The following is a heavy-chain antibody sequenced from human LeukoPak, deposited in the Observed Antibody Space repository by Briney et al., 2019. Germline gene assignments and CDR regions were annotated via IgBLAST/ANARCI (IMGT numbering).Heavy chain of an antibody. V-gene: IGHV1-18*01. Sequence: ASVKVSCKASGYTFTSYGISWVRQAPGQGLEWMGWISANNGNTNYAQKLQGRVTMTTDTSTSTAYMELRSLRSDDTAVYYCARVNSGWSTGLYVRFDPWGQGTLVTVSS. J-gene: IGHJ5*02. CDR1: GYTFTSYG. D-gene: IGHD6-19*01. CDR2: ISANNGNT. CDR3: ARVNSGWSTGLYVRFDP.